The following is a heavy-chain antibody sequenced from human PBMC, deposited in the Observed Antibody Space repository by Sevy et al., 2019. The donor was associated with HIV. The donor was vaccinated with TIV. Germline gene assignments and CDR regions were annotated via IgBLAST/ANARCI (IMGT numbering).Heavy chain of an antibody. CDR2: YDPEDDKR. J-gene: IGHJ4*02. CDR1: GKTLTQLS. D-gene: IGHD3-22*01. V-gene: IGHV1-24*01. CDR3: ATTKDYCESSGSPFDY. Sequence: ASVKVSCKVSGKTLTQLSMHWVRQAPGKGLEWMGSYDPEDDKRIYAQKFQGRVTMTEDTSTDTAYMELRILRSEDTAVYYCATTKDYCESSGSPFDYWGQGTLVTVSS.